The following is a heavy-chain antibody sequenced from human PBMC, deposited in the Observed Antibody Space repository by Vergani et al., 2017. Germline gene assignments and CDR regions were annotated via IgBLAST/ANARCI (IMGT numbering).Heavy chain of an antibody. V-gene: IGHV3-33*06. CDR2: IWHDGSNK. CDR3: AKLGGIAVAGMGY. D-gene: IGHD6-19*01. J-gene: IGHJ4*02. CDR1: GFTFSSYG. Sequence: VQLLESGGGVVQPGRSLRLSCAASGFTFSSYGMHWVRQAPGKGLEWVAVIWHDGSNKYYADSVKGRFTISRDNSKNTLYLQMNSLRAEDTAVYYCAKLGGIAVAGMGYWGQGTLVTVSS.